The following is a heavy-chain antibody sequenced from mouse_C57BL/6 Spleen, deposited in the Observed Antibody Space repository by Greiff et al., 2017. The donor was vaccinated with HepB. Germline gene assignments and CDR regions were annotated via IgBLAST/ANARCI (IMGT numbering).Heavy chain of an antibody. CDR3: ARGYYGSSSYAMDY. CDR2: IYPSDSET. Sequence: VQLQQPGAELVRPGSSVKLSCKASGYTFTSYWMDWVKQRPGQGLEWIGNIYPSDSETHYNQKFKDKATLTVDKSSSTAYMQLSSLTSEDSAVYYGARGYYGSSSYAMDYWGQGTSVTVSS. V-gene: IGHV1-61*01. D-gene: IGHD1-1*01. CDR1: GYTFTSYW. J-gene: IGHJ4*01.